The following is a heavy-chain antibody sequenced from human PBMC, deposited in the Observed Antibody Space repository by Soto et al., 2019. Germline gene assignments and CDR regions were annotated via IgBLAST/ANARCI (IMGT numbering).Heavy chain of an antibody. D-gene: IGHD6-19*01. CDR3: ARHVGVPGTRGFDY. V-gene: IGHV4-4*02. Sequence: QVQLQESGPGLVKPSGTLSLACAVFGASISDDNWWSWVRQPPGKGLEWIGAIYRSGTTNYNSSRESRVTISMDKSRNQISLKLSSVAAADSAIYYCARHVGVPGTRGFDYWGQGTLVTVSS. CDR2: IYRSGTT. J-gene: IGHJ4*02. CDR1: GASISDDNW.